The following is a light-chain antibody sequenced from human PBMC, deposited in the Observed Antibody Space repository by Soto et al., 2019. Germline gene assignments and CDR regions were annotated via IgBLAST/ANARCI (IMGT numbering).Light chain of an antibody. CDR2: DAS. CDR3: QQYNTLT. Sequence: IQMTQSPSTLSASVGDRVTITCRASQSISSWLAWYQQKPGKAPKLLIYDASSLESGVPSRFSGSGSGTEFTLTISSLQPDDFATYYRQQYNTLTFGSGTEVDIK. V-gene: IGKV1-5*01. CDR1: QSISSW. J-gene: IGKJ3*01.